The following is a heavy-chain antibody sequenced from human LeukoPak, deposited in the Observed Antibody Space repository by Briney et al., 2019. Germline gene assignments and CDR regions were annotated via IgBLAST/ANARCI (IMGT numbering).Heavy chain of an antibody. CDR2: INHSGST. J-gene: IGHJ4*02. V-gene: IGHV4-34*01. Sequence: SETLSLTCAVYGGSFSGYYWSWIRQPPGKGLEWSGEINHSGSTNYNPSLKSRVTISVDTSKNQFSLQLNSVTPEDTAVYYCARDVGTSGWYTFDYWGQGTLVTVSS. CDR1: GGSFSGYY. D-gene: IGHD6-19*01. CDR3: ARDVGTSGWYTFDY.